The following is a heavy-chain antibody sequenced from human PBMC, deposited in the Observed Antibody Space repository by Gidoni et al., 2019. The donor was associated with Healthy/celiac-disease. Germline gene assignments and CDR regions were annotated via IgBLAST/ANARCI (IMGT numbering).Heavy chain of an antibody. D-gene: IGHD6-13*01. J-gene: IGHJ4*02. Sequence: QVQLQESGPGLVKPSETLSLTCTVSGGSISSYYWSWIRQPPGKGLEWIGYIAYSGSTNYNPSLKSRVTISVDTSKNQFSLNLSSVTAADTAVYYCARSGGYSSSWTIFDYWGQGTLVTVSS. V-gene: IGHV4-59*01. CDR3: ARSGGYSSSWTIFDY. CDR1: GGSISSYY. CDR2: IAYSGST.